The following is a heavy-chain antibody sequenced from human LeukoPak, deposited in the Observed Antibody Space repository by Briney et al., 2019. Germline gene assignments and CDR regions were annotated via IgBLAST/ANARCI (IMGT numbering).Heavy chain of an antibody. CDR2: ISNSGGST. CDR3: TTELDVRPNHY. CDR1: GFTFSSYA. D-gene: IGHD1-14*01. Sequence: QSGGSLRLSCAASGFTFSSYAMSWVRQAPGKGLEWVSAISNSGGSTYYADSVKGRFTISRDNSKNTLYLQMNTLRAEDTAVYYCTTELDVRPNHYWGQGTLVTVSS. J-gene: IGHJ4*02. V-gene: IGHV3-23*01.